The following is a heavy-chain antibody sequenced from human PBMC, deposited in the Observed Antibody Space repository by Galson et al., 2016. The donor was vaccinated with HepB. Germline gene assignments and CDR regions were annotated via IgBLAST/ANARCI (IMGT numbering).Heavy chain of an antibody. CDR3: ASHVHDYGPYYFDY. J-gene: IGHJ4*02. D-gene: IGHD4-17*01. CDR1: GGSITENW. Sequence: ETLSLTCAVSGGSITENWWSWVRQSPGKGLEWIGEIYHTGSINYNPSLQSRVIISVQKSKNQFSLKLSSVTAADTAVYFCASHVHDYGPYYFDYWGQGTLVSVSS. V-gene: IGHV4-4*01. CDR2: IYHTGSI.